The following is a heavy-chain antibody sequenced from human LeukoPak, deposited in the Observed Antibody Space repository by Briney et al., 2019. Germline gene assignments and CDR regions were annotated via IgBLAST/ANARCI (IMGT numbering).Heavy chain of an antibody. J-gene: IGHJ4*02. CDR3: ARGEPYYYDSSGYNFDY. V-gene: IGHV1-8*01. CDR2: MNSNSGNT. D-gene: IGHD3-22*01. Sequence: ASVKVSCKASGYTFTSYDINWVRQATGQGLEWMGWMNSNSGNTGYAQKFQGRVTMTRNTSISTAYMELSSLRSEDTAVYYCARGEPYYYDSSGYNFDYWGQGTLVTVSS. CDR1: GYTFTSYD.